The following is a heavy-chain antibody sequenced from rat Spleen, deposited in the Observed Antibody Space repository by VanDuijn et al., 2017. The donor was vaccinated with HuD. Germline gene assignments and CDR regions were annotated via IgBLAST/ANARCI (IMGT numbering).Heavy chain of an antibody. V-gene: IGHV5-22*01. CDR3: ARHFGGFDY. CDR2: ISHEGTST. CDR1: GFTFSDYA. Sequence: EVQLVESGGGQVQPGRSLKLSCVGSGFTFSDYAMAWVRQAPTKGLEWVASISHEGTSTYYGDSVKGRFTISRDNAKSTLYLQMDSLRSEDTATYYCARHFGGFDYWGRGTLVTVSS. D-gene: IGHD4-6*01. J-gene: IGHJ3*01.